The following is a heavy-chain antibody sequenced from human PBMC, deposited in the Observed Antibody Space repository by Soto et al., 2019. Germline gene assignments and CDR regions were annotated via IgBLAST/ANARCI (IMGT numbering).Heavy chain of an antibody. J-gene: IGHJ4*02. CDR2: ISGSGGST. CDR1: GFTFSSYA. CDR3: AKSSSSGWYYFDY. Sequence: EVQLLESGGGLVQPGGSLRLSCAASGFTFSSYAMSWVRQAPGKGLEWDSAISGSGGSTYYADSVKGRFTISRDNSKNTLYLQMNSLRAEDTAVYYCAKSSSSGWYYFDYWGQGTLVTVSS. V-gene: IGHV3-23*01. D-gene: IGHD6-19*01.